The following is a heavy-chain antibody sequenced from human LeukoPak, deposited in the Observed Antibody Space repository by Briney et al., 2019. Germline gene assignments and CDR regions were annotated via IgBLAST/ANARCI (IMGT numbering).Heavy chain of an antibody. CDR2: ISYDGSNK. CDR3: XXXXXXXDXXY. V-gene: IGHV3-30*03. J-gene: IGHJ4*02. Sequence: XYGXHWVRQAPGXGLXWVAVISYDGSNKXYADSVKGRFTISRXNSKXTLYLQMNSLRAEDTAVYYXXXXXXXXDXXYWXQGXXXXVSS. CDR1: XYG.